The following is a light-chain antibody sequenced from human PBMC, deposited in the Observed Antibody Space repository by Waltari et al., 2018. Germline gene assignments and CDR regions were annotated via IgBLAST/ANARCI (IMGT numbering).Light chain of an antibody. J-gene: IGKJ1*01. CDR1: QSVSIK. Sequence: EIVMTQSPANLSVSPGESATLSCRASQSVSIKLAWYQQKPGQAPRLLISDASTRATVIPPRFSGSGSGTDFTLTISSLQSEDFAIYYCQQRRNWPWTFGQGTKLDIK. CDR2: DAS. CDR3: QQRRNWPWT. V-gene: IGKV3-15*01.